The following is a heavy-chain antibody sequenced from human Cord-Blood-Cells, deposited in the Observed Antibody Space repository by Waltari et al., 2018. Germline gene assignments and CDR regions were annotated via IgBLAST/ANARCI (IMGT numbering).Heavy chain of an antibody. CDR3: ARGGDCSSTSCYYDYYYYMDV. Sequence: QVQLQESGPGLVKPSATLSPTCTVSGGSISSYYWSWNRQPPGQGLEWIGYTYYSGSTNDNPSLKSRVTISVDTSKNQFSLKLSSVTAADTAVYYCARGGDCSSTSCYYDYYYYMDVWGKGTTVTVSS. D-gene: IGHD2-2*01. V-gene: IGHV4-59*01. CDR1: GGSISSYY. CDR2: TYYSGST. J-gene: IGHJ6*03.